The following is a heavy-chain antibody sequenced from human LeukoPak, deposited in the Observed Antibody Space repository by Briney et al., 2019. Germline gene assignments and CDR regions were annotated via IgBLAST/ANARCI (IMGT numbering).Heavy chain of an antibody. CDR3: ARAADFWSGYALDY. CDR2: INPNSGGT. D-gene: IGHD3-3*01. J-gene: IGHJ4*02. CDR1: GYTFTGYY. Sequence: ASVKVSCKASGYTFTGYYMHWVRQAPGQGLEWMGWINPNSGGTNYARKFQGRVTMTRDTSISTAYMELSRLRSDDTAVYYCARAADFWSGYALDYWGQGTLVTVSS. V-gene: IGHV1-2*02.